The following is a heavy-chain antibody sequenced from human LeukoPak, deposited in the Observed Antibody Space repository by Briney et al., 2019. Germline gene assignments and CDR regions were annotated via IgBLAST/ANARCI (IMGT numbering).Heavy chain of an antibody. D-gene: IGHD5-12*01. CDR2: FYSGGDT. V-gene: IGHV3-53*01. CDR1: GFTVSSNH. J-gene: IGHJ4*02. CDR3: ARDQLAYSGYDTLFDY. Sequence: GGSLRLSCAVSGFTVSSNHMSWVRQAPGKGLEWVSVFYSGGDTHYADSVKGRFTISRDNSKNTLYLQLNSLRPEDTAVYYCARDQLAYSGYDTLFDYWGQGSLVTVSS.